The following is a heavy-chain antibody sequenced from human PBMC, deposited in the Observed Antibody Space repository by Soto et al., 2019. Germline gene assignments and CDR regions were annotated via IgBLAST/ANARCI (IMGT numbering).Heavy chain of an antibody. CDR2: INAGNGNT. CDR3: AREQQLVGVDDGYYYYMDV. J-gene: IGHJ6*03. Sequence: GASVKVSCKASGYTFTSYAMHWVRQAPGQRLEWMGWINAGNGNTKYSQKFQGRVTITRDTSASTAYMELSSLRSEDTAVYYCAREQQLVGVDDGYYYYMDVWGKGTTVTVSS. CDR1: GYTFTSYA. V-gene: IGHV1-3*01. D-gene: IGHD6-13*01.